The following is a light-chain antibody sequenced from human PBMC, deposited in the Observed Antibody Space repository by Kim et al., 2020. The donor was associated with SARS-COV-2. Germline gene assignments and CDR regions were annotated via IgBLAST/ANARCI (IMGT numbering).Light chain of an antibody. CDR2: GAS. CDR3: QQYGSSPRS. CDR1: QSVSSTY. V-gene: IGKV3-20*01. J-gene: IGKJ3*01. Sequence: SPAESATRSCRASQSVSSTYLAWYQQKPGQAPRLLIYGASSRATGIPDRFSGSGSGTDFTLTISRLEPDDFAVYYCQQYGSSPRSFGPGTKVDIK.